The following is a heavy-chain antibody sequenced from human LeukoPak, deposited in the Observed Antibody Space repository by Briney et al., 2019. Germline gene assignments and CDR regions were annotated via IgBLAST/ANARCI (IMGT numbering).Heavy chain of an antibody. CDR3: ARSQWFNGMDH. CDR2: IWYDGSNN. D-gene: IGHD3-22*01. J-gene: IGHJ4*02. V-gene: IGHV3-33*01. Sequence: PGGSLRLSCAASGFTFSSYGMHWVRQAPGKGLEWVAVIWYDGSNNYYADSVKGRFTISRDNSKNTLYLQMNSLRAEDTAVYYCARSQWFNGMDHWGQGTLVTVSS. CDR1: GFTFSSYG.